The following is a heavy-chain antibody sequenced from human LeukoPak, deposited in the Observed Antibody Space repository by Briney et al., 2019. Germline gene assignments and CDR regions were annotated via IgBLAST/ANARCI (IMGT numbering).Heavy chain of an antibody. CDR3: ARKPSGSYYKGYFDY. CDR1: GGSISSGGSY. D-gene: IGHD3-10*01. J-gene: IGHJ4*02. V-gene: IGHV4-31*03. CDR2: IYYSGST. Sequence: SETLSLTCTVSGGSISSGGSYWSWIRQHPGKGLEWIGYIYYSGSTYYNPSLKSRVTISVDTSKNQFSLKLSSVTAADTAVYYCARKPSGSYYKGYFDYWGQGTLVTVSS.